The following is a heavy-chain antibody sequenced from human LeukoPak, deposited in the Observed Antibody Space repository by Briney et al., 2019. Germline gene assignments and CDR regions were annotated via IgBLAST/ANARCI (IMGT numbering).Heavy chain of an antibody. V-gene: IGHV3-30*18. J-gene: IGHJ4*02. CDR3: AKQEDSSGYYYTAFDY. Sequence: GGSLRLSCAASGFTFSSYAMSWVRQAPGKGLEWVAVISYDGSNKYYADSVKGRFTISRDNSKNTLYLQMNSLRAEDTAVYYCAKQEDSSGYYYTAFDYWGQGTLVTVSS. CDR1: GFTFSSYA. D-gene: IGHD3-22*01. CDR2: ISYDGSNK.